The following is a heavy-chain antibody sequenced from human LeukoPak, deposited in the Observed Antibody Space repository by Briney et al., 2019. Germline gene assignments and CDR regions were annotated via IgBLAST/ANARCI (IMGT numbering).Heavy chain of an antibody. CDR2: ISSSSSYI. Sequence: GGSLRLSCAASGFTFSSYSMNWVRQAPGKGLEWVSSISSSSSYIYHADSVKGRFTISRDNAKNSLYLQMNSLRAEDTAVYYCARDHYYDSSGYYVFDYWGQGTLVTVSS. D-gene: IGHD3-22*01. V-gene: IGHV3-21*01. CDR1: GFTFSSYS. J-gene: IGHJ4*02. CDR3: ARDHYYDSSGYYVFDY.